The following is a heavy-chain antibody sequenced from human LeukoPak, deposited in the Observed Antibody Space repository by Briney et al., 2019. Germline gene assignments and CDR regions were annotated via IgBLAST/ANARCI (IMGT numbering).Heavy chain of an antibody. J-gene: IGHJ4*02. Sequence: GGSLRLTWAASGFTFSSYGMHWVRQAPGKGLEWVAVILSDGSKEFYTDSVKGRFTISRDNSKNTLYLQMNSLRAEDTDVYYCARGSDILTGYLFRFDYWGQGTLVTVSS. CDR1: GFTFSSYG. CDR2: ILSDGSKE. CDR3: ARGSDILTGYLFRFDY. D-gene: IGHD3-9*01. V-gene: IGHV3-33*01.